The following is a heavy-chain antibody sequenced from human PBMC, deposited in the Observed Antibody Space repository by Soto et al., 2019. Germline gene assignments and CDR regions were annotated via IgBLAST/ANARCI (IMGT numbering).Heavy chain of an antibody. D-gene: IGHD2-2*01. J-gene: IGHJ4*02. Sequence: SETLSLTCTVSGGSISSSSYYWGWIRQPPGKGLEWIGSIYYSGSTYYNPSLKSRVTISVDTSKNQFSLKLSSVTAADTAVYYCARVPSYFSSTSLYFDYWGQGTLVTVSS. CDR3: ARVPSYFSSTSLYFDY. V-gene: IGHV4-39*07. CDR1: GGSISSSSYY. CDR2: IYYSGST.